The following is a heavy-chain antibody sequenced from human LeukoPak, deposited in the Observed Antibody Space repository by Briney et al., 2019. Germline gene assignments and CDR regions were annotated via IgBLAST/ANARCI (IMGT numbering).Heavy chain of an antibody. CDR1: GYTFTGYY. D-gene: IGHD2-2*03. Sequence: ASVKVSCKASGYTFTGYYMHCVRQAPGQGLEWMGWINPNSGGTNYAQKFQGRVTMTRDTSISTAYMELSRLRSDDTAVYYCARFRGYCSSTSCYELDVWGQGTTVTVSS. CDR3: ARFRGYCSSTSCYELDV. CDR2: INPNSGGT. J-gene: IGHJ6*02. V-gene: IGHV1-2*02.